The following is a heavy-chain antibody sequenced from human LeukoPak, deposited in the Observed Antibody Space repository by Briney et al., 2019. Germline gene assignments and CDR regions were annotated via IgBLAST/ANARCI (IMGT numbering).Heavy chain of an antibody. Sequence: GGSLRLSCAASGFTFNNYAIHWVRQAPGKGLEWVAIISFDGGNKYYADSVKGRFTISRDNSKNTLYLQMSSLRPEDTAVYYCVKEISGYYDYWGQGTLVTVSS. CDR2: ISFDGGNK. D-gene: IGHD3-22*01. CDR1: GFTFNNYA. V-gene: IGHV3-30-3*01. J-gene: IGHJ4*02. CDR3: VKEISGYYDY.